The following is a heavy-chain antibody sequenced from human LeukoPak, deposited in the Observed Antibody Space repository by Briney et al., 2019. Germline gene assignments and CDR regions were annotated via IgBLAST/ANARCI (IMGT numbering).Heavy chain of an antibody. CDR3: ARSGVVPAAIGGYYYYYYYMDV. J-gene: IGHJ6*03. V-gene: IGHV1-69*05. Sequence: SVKVSCKASGGTFSSYAISWVRQAPGLGLEWMGGIIPIFGTANYAQKFQGRVTITTDESTSTAYMELSSLRSEDTAVYYCARSGVVPAAIGGYYYYYYYMDVWGKGTTVTVSS. D-gene: IGHD2-2*01. CDR1: GGTFSSYA. CDR2: IIPIFGTA.